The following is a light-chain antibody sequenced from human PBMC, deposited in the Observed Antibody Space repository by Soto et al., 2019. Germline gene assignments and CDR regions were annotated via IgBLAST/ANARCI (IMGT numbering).Light chain of an antibody. CDR2: KAS. V-gene: IGKV1-5*03. Sequence: DIQMTQSPSTLSASVGDRVTITCRASQSISSWLAWYQQKPGKAPKLLIYKASSLESGVPSRFSGSGSGTEIPPNISSLPADDFATYYCQQYNSYSSFGQGTKVEIK. CDR1: QSISSW. J-gene: IGKJ1*01. CDR3: QQYNSYSS.